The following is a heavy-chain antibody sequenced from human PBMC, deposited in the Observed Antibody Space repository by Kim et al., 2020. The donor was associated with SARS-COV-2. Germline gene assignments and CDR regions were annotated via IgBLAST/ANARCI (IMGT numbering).Heavy chain of an antibody. J-gene: IGHJ4*02. CDR2: ISCNSGSI. CDR1: GFTFDDYA. V-gene: IGHV3-9*01. CDR3: AKDIRNRAYGYFDY. D-gene: IGHD1-1*01. Sequence: GGSLRLSCAASGFTFDDYAMHWVRQAPGKGLEWVSGISCNSGSICYADSVKGRFTISRDNAKNSLYLQMNSLRAEDTALYYCAKDIRNRAYGYFDYWGQGTLVTVSS.